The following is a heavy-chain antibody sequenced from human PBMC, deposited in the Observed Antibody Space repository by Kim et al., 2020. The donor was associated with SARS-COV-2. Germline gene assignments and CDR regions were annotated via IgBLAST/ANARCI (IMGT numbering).Heavy chain of an antibody. V-gene: IGHV4-34*01. CDR2: INHSGST. CDR1: GGSFSGYY. J-gene: IGHJ4*02. Sequence: SETLSLTCAVYGGSFSGYYWSWIRQPPGKGLEWIGEINHSGSTNYNPSLKSLVTISVDTSKNQFSLKLSSVTAADTAVYYCARGYGGWYPFDYWGQGTLVTVSS. CDR3: ARGYGGWYPFDY. D-gene: IGHD6-19*01.